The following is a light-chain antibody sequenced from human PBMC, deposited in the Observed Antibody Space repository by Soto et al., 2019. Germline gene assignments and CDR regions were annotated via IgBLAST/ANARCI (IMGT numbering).Light chain of an antibody. CDR1: SRDVGGYNY. CDR2: EVS. CDR3: SSYTSSSTV. J-gene: IGLJ3*02. Sequence: QSALTQPASVSGSPGQSITISCTGTSRDVGGYNYVSWYQQHPGKAPKLMIYEVSNRPSGVPNRLSGSKSGNTASLTISGLQAEDEADCYCSSYTSSSTVFGGGTKLTVL. V-gene: IGLV2-14*01.